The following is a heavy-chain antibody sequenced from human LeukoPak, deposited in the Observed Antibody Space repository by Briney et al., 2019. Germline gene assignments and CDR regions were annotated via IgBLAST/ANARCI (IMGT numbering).Heavy chain of an antibody. Sequence: ASVKVSCKASGCTFSSYAISWVRQATAQGLEWMGWMNPNSGNTGYAQKFQGRVTMTRNTSISTAYMELSSLRSEDTAVYYCARVTYPHHIDYWGQGTLVTVSS. CDR1: GCTFSSYA. V-gene: IGHV1-8*02. CDR2: MNPNSGNT. D-gene: IGHD1-14*01. CDR3: ARVTYPHHIDY. J-gene: IGHJ4*02.